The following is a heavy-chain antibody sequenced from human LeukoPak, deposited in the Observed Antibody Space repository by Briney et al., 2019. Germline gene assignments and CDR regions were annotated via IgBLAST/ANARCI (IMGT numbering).Heavy chain of an antibody. Sequence: ASVKVSCKASGYTFTSYAKNWVRQAPGQGLEWMGWISPNSGGTNYAQKLQGRVTMTTDTSTSTAYMELRSLRSDDTAVYYCARVGQQLVPFDYWGQGTLVTVSS. CDR1: GYTFTSYA. CDR3: ARVGQQLVPFDY. V-gene: IGHV1-18*01. D-gene: IGHD6-13*01. J-gene: IGHJ4*02. CDR2: ISPNSGGT.